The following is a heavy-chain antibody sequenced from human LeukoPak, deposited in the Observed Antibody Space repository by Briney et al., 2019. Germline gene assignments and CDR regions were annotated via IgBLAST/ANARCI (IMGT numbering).Heavy chain of an antibody. Sequence: AVKVSCKASGGTFSSYAISWVRQAPGQGLEWMGGIIPIFGTANYAQKFQGRVTITADKSTSTAYMELSSLRSEDTAVYYCARARGYSYRPLDYLGQGTLVTVSS. D-gene: IGHD5-18*01. CDR1: GGTFSSYA. J-gene: IGHJ4*02. CDR3: ARARGYSYRPLDY. CDR2: IIPIFGTA. V-gene: IGHV1-69*06.